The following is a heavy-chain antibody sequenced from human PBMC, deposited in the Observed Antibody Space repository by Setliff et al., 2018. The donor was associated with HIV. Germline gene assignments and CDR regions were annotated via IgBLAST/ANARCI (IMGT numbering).Heavy chain of an antibody. CDR3: AACSASAYYYYYMDV. CDR2: IIPFLNLT. CDR1: GVTFSTYG. V-gene: IGHV1-69*10. J-gene: IGHJ6*03. Sequence: SVKVSCKASGVTFSTYGITWVRQAPGQGLQWAGGIIPFLNLTHYAQQFRGRLTITADKSTTTAYMSLSSLRFEDTAVYYCAACSASAYYYYYMDVWDKGTTVTVSS. D-gene: IGHD2-15*01.